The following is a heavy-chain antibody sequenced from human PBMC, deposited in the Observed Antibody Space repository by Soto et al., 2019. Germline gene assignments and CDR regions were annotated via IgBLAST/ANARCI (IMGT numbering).Heavy chain of an antibody. Sequence: EVQLVESGGGLVQPGGSLRLSCADSGFTFSGRSMHWVRQAPGKWLVWVSGIDNAGTDSTYADSVKGRFTSSRDNAKNTLYLQMNSLRVEDTAVYYCARGWFGPDVWGKGTTVTVSS. CDR2: IDNAGTDS. CDR3: ARGWFGPDV. J-gene: IGHJ6*04. V-gene: IGHV3-74*01. CDR1: GFTFSGRS. D-gene: IGHD3-10*01.